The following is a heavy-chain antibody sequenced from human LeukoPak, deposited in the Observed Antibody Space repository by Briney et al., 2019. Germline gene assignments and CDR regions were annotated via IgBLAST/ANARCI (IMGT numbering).Heavy chain of an antibody. CDR1: GYSISSGYY. CDR3: ARASYYDPPRAYYYYMDV. J-gene: IGHJ6*03. Sequence: SETLSLTCTVSGYSISSGYYWAWIRQPPGKGLEWIGNMFHSGTTAYNPSLKSRVTISKDTSKNQFSLNLRFVTAADTAVYYCARASYYDPPRAYYYYMDVWGKGTTVTVSS. V-gene: IGHV4-38-2*02. D-gene: IGHD3-3*01. CDR2: MFHSGTT.